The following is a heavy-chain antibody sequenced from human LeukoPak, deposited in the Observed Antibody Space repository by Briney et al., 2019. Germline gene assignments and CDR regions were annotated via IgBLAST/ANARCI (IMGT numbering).Heavy chain of an antibody. Sequence: SVTLSLTCTVSGGSISSYYWSWIRQPPGKGLEWIGYIYYSGSTNYNPSLKSRVTISVDKSKNQFSLKLSSVTAADTAVYYCARVARRPMVRGGGADYWGQGTLVAVSS. V-gene: IGHV4-59*12. CDR1: GGSISSYY. D-gene: IGHD3-10*01. J-gene: IGHJ4*02. CDR3: ARVARRPMVRGGGADY. CDR2: IYYSGST.